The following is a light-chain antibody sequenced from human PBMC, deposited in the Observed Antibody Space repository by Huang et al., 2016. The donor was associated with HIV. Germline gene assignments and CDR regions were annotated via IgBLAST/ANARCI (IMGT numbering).Light chain of an antibody. J-gene: IGKJ3*01. CDR2: WAS. CDR1: PSVLDNSNNKNY. V-gene: IGKV4-1*01. CDR3: QQYYDTPLT. Sequence: DIVMTQSPDSLAVSLGEKATVNCRSSPSVLDNSNNKNYLAWYQQRPGQPPKLLIYWASNRDSGVPDRFVGTGSGTDSTLTISSLQAEDVAVYFCQQYYDTPLTFGPGTKVDIK.